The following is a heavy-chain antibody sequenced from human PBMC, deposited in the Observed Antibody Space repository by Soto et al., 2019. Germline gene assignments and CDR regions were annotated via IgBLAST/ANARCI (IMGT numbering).Heavy chain of an antibody. J-gene: IGHJ4*02. D-gene: IGHD3-10*01. V-gene: IGHV1-69*01. CDR3: ARDPSTMEGSGSKGGY. CDR2: IIPIFGTA. CDR1: RGTFSSYA. Sequence: QVQLVQSGAEVKKPGSSVKVSCKASRGTFSSYAISWVRQAPGQGLEWMGGIIPIFGTANYAQKFQGRVTITADESTSTAYMELSSLRSEDTAVYYCARDPSTMEGSGSKGGYWGQGTLVTVSS.